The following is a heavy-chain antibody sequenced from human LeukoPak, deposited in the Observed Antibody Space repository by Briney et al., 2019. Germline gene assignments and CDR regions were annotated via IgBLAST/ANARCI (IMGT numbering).Heavy chain of an antibody. CDR3: ARHSGRYYYGSGSYYLDY. CDR1: GGSISSSSYY. J-gene: IGHJ4*02. D-gene: IGHD3-10*01. CDR2: IYYSGST. Sequence: SETLSLTCTVSGGSISSSSYYWGWIRQPPGKGLEWIGSIYYSGSTYYNPSLKSRVTISVDTSKNQFSLKLSSVTAADTAVYYCARHSGRYYYGSGSYYLDYWGQGTLVTVSS. V-gene: IGHV4-39*01.